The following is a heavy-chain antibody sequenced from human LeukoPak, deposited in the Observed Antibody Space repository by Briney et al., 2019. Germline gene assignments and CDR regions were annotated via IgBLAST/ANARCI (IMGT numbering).Heavy chain of an antibody. CDR2: IIPILGIA. J-gene: IGHJ3*02. D-gene: IGHD4-23*01. CDR3: ARDHYGGTDAFDI. V-gene: IGHV1-69*04. Sequence: ASVKVSCKASGGTFSSYAISWVRQAPGQGLEWMGRIIPILGIANYAQKFQGRVTITADKSTSTAYMELSSLRSEDTAVYYCARDHYGGTDAFDIWGQGTMVTVSS. CDR1: GGTFSSYA.